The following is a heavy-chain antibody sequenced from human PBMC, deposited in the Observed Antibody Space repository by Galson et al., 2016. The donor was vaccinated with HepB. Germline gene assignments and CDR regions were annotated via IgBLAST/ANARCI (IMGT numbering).Heavy chain of an antibody. D-gene: IGHD1-1*01. V-gene: IGHV3-23*01. J-gene: IGHJ4*02. CDR2: ISTRRNT. CDR1: GFVFSNFG. Sequence: SLRLSCAASGFVFSNFGLSWVRQAPGKGLEWVASISTRRNTYYSDSVQGRFTISRDNSNNTLYLQMNGLRAADTAVYYCAKERLVRRIFDHWGQGTLLTVSS. CDR3: AKERLVRRIFDH.